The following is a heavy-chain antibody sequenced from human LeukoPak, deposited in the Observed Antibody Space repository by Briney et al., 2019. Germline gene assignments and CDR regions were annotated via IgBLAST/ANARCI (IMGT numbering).Heavy chain of an antibody. J-gene: IGHJ6*03. V-gene: IGHV4-61*02. CDR2: IYTSGST. Sequence: PSETLSLTCTVSGGSISSGSYYWSWIRQPAGKGLEWIGRIYTSGSTNYNPSLKSRVTISVDTSKNQFSLKLSSVTAADTAVYYCARVFSHPDLYYYYMDVWGKGTTVTVSS. CDR1: GGSISSGSYY. CDR3: ARVFSHPDLYYYYMDV.